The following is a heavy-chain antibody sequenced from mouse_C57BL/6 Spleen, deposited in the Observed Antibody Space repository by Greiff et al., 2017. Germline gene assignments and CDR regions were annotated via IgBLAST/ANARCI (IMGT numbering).Heavy chain of an antibody. J-gene: IGHJ2*01. Sequence: QVQLQQSDAELVAPGASVKISCKVSGYTFTDHTIHWMKQRPEQGLEWIGYIYPREGSTKHNEKLKGKATLTANKSSSTAYMQLNSLTSEDSAVYYCAKRGVLTGYYFDCWGQGTTLTVSS. CDR1: GYTFTDHT. CDR3: AKRGVLTGYYFDC. CDR2: IYPREGST. D-gene: IGHD4-1*01. V-gene: IGHV1-78*01.